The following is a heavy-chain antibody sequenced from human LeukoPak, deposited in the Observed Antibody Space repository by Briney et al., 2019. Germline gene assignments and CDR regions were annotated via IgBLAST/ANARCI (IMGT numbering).Heavy chain of an antibody. CDR2: LYSDGNT. Sequence: GGSLRLSCAASGFTVITNDMTWVRQAPGKGLEWVSVLYSDGNTKYADSVQGRFTISRDNSKYTLYLEMNSLSPDDTAVYYCARGVEPLAANTLAYWGQGTLVTVSS. D-gene: IGHD1-14*01. CDR1: GFTVITND. CDR3: ARGVEPLAANTLAY. V-gene: IGHV3-53*01. J-gene: IGHJ4*02.